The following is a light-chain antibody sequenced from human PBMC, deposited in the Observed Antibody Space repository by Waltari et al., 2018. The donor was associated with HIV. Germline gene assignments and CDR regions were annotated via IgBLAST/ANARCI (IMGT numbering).Light chain of an antibody. J-gene: IGKJ4*01. CDR3: QQTYDLLIT. CDR1: QRIRMY. CDR2: SVS. Sequence: DIQMTQSPSSLSAFVGDTVTITCRSSQRIRMYLNWYHQKPGKAPKALSSSVSALQDGVSSRFSGGGSGTHFTLAITNLQSEDIGTYFCQQTYDLLITFGGGTKV. V-gene: IGKV1-39*01.